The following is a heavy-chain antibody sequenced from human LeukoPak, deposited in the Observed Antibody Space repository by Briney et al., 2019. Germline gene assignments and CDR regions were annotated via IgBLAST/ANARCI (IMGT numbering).Heavy chain of an antibody. J-gene: IGHJ4*02. CDR1: GFTFSRYW. D-gene: IGHD4-17*01. CDR3: ARGTITTVTDS. V-gene: IGHV4-4*02. CDR2: IYLRGNT. Sequence: PGGSLRLSCAASGFTFSRYWMNWVRQPPGKGLEWVGEIYLRGNTNYNPSLESRATISVDESKTQLSLRLESVTAADTAVYYCARGTITTVTDSWGPGTLVTVSS.